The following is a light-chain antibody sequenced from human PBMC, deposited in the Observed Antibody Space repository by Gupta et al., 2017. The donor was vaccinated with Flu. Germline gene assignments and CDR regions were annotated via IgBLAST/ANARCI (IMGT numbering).Light chain of an antibody. CDR1: QSLSSCF. CDR2: AST. CDR3: QQNSCSWP. J-gene: IGKJ1*01. V-gene: IGKV3-20*01. Sequence: PCTLSSSPGERATLTCRASQSLSSCFVWWLQQKPDPPQRLINKASTRRAGGPSERSSGSGGTAYTPLISGRQDDESASEYYRQQNSCSWPFGQGTKVEIK.